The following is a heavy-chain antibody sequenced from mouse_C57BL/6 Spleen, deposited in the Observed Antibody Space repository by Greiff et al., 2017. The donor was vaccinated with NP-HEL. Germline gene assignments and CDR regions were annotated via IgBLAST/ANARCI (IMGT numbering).Heavy chain of an antibody. D-gene: IGHD1-1*01. CDR2: ISSGSSTI. J-gene: IGHJ4*01. Sequence: VQLKESGGGLVKPGGSLKLSCAASGFTFSDYGMHWVRQAPEKGLEWVAYISSGSSTIYYADTVKGRFTISRDNAKNTLFLQMTSLRSEDTAMYYCARTYYYYGSSYYAMDYWGQRTSVTVSS. CDR1: GFTFSDYG. V-gene: IGHV5-17*01. CDR3: ARTYYYYGSSYYAMDY.